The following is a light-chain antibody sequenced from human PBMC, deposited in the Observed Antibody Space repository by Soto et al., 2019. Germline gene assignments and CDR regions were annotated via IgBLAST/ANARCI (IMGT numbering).Light chain of an antibody. V-gene: IGLV2-23*02. CDR2: EVT. CDR3: CSYSDTNTYD. CDR1: TNDVAFYSL. J-gene: IGLJ1*01. Sequence: QSVLTQPASVSGSPGQSISISCTATTNDVAFYSLVSWFQQHPGKAPKLIIYEVTERPSGVSSRFSGSKSGNTASLTISGLQAEDEADYYCCSYSDTNTYDFGSGTKLTVL.